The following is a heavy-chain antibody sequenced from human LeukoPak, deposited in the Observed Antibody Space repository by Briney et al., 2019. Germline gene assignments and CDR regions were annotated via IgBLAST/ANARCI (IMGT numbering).Heavy chain of an antibody. J-gene: IGHJ3*02. V-gene: IGHV1-46*01. CDR3: ARKRGVGVDTNAFDM. CDR1: GYNFISYY. Sequence: ASVKVSCKASGYNFISYYMHWVRQAPGQGLEWMGIINPSGGSTSYAQKFQDRVTMTRDTSINTAYMELSRLRSDDTAVYYCARKRGVGVDTNAFDMWGQGTMVTVSS. D-gene: IGHD3-3*01. CDR2: INPSGGST.